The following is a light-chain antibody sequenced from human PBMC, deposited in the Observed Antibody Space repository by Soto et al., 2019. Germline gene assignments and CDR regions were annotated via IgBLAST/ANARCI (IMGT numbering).Light chain of an antibody. V-gene: IGLV2-14*03. J-gene: IGLJ1*01. Sequence: QSVLTQPASVSGSPGQAITISCTGPSSDVGGYNYVSWYQHHPGKAPKLIIFDVSNRPSGVSNPFSGSKSGNTASLTISALQPEDEADYYCSSYTTSNTRQIVFGTGTKVTVL. CDR2: DVS. CDR1: SSDVGGYNY. CDR3: SSYTTSNTRQIV.